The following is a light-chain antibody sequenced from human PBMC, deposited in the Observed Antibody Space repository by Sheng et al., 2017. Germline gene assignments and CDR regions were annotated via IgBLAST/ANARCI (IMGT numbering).Light chain of an antibody. J-gene: IGKJ3*01. Sequence: DIQMTQSPSTLSASVGDRVTITCRASQSVSSWLAWYQQKPGRAPKLLIYTAYTLQSGVPSRFSGSGSGTDFTLTISSLQPEDVATYYCQQYNSATFTFGPGTKVDL. CDR3: QQYNSATFT. CDR1: QSVSSW. CDR2: TAY. V-gene: IGKV1-5*01.